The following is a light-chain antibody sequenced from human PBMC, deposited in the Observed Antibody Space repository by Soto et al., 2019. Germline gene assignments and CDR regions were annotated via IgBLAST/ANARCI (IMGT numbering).Light chain of an antibody. J-gene: IGKJ3*01. Sequence: QLTQSPSSLSASVGDRVTITCRASQDISRYLAWYQQGAGKAPKLLIYDASTLQSGVQSRFSGSGSGSEFTLTISSLQPEDCATYHCQQLQRTPFTFGPGTTVDV. CDR1: QDISRY. CDR2: DAS. V-gene: IGKV1-9*01. CDR3: QQLQRTPFT.